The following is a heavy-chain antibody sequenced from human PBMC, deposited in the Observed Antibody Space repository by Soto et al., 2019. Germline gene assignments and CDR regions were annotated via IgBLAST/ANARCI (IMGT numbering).Heavy chain of an antibody. V-gene: IGHV4-30-4*08. D-gene: IGHD3-22*01. CDR1: GGSISSTGYY. J-gene: IGHJ4*02. CDR3: ARARYYYDSSGYYFNDFDY. Sequence: SETLSLTCTVSGGSISSTGYYWSWIRQPPGKGLEWIGYIYYSGSTYYNPSLKSRITISVDTSKNQFSLKLSSVTAADTAVYYCARARYYYDSSGYYFNDFDYWGQGTLVTVSS. CDR2: IYYSGST.